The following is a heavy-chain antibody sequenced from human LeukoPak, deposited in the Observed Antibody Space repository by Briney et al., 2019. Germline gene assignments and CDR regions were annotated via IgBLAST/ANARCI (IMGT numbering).Heavy chain of an antibody. CDR2: ISSSSSYI. Sequence: GGSLRLSCAASGFTFSSYSMNWVRQAPGKGLEWVSSISSSSSYIYYADSVKGRLTISRDNAKNTLYLQMNSLRAEDTAVYYCARDKGNYQDYWGQGTLVTVSS. CDR3: ARDKGNYQDY. V-gene: IGHV3-21*01. CDR1: GFTFSSYS. J-gene: IGHJ4*02. D-gene: IGHD4-11*01.